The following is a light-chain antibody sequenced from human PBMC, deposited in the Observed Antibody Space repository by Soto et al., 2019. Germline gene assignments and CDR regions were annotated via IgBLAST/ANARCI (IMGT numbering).Light chain of an antibody. Sequence: DIQMTQSPSSVSASVGDRVTITCRAHQRISKWLAWYQQKPGKAPKLLIYAASDLQSGVPSRFSGSGSGTEFTLTISSLQPEDVATYYCQQGNSLPLTFGAGN. J-gene: IGKJ4*01. CDR3: QQGNSLPLT. CDR2: AAS. V-gene: IGKV1-12*01. CDR1: QRISKW.